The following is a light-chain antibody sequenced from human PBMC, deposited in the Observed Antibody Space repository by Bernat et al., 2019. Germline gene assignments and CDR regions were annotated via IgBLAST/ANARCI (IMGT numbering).Light chain of an antibody. V-gene: IGLV2-18*02. CDR1: SSDVGYYNR. CDR2: EVN. CDR3: SSYSSTSTYVV. Sequence: HSALTQPPSVSGSPGQSVTISCTGTSSDVGYYNRVSWYRQPPGTAPKLMIYEVNNRPSGVSDRFSGSKSGNTASLTISGLQAEDEADYYCSSYSSTSTYVVFGGGTKLTVL. J-gene: IGLJ2*01.